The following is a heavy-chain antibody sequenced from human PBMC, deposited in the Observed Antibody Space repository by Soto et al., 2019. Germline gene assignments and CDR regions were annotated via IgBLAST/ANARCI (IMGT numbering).Heavy chain of an antibody. CDR1: GGSISSGGYY. D-gene: IGHD6-25*01. J-gene: IGHJ6*02. Sequence: QVQLQESGPGLVKPSQTLSLTCTVSGGSISSGGYYWSWIRQHPGKGLEWIGYIYYSGSTYYNPSRKSRVTISVDTSKNQFSLRLSSVTAADTAVYYCAREAVRRGMDVWGQGTTVTVSS. V-gene: IGHV4-31*03. CDR3: AREAVRRGMDV. CDR2: IYYSGST.